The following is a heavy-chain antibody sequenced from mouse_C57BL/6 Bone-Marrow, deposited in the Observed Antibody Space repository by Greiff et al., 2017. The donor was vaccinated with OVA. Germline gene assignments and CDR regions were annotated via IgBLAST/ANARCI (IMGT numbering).Heavy chain of an antibody. CDR3: ARHLHYYGSSDDAMDY. D-gene: IGHD1-1*01. CDR1: GFTFSDYG. J-gene: IGHJ4*01. V-gene: IGHV5-17*01. CDR2: ISSGSSTI. Sequence: EVQVVESGGGLVKPGGSLKLSCAASGFTFSDYGMHWVRQAPEKGLEWVAYISSGSSTIYYADTVKGRFTISRDNAKNTLFLQMTSLRSEDTAMYYCARHLHYYGSSDDAMDYWGQGTSVTVSS.